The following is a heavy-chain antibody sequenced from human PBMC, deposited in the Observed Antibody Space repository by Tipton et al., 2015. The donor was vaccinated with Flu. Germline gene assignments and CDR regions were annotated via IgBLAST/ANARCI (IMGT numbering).Heavy chain of an antibody. V-gene: IGHV3-21*01. CDR2: ISSSSSYI. Sequence: SLRLSCAASGFTFSSYSMNWVRQAPGKGLEWVSSISSSSSYIYYADSVKGRSTISRDNAKNSLYLQMNSLRAEDTAVYYCASDSYYDSSGYYGDYWGQGTLVTVSS. J-gene: IGHJ4*02. CDR1: GFTFSSYS. CDR3: ASDSYYDSSGYYGDY. D-gene: IGHD3-22*01.